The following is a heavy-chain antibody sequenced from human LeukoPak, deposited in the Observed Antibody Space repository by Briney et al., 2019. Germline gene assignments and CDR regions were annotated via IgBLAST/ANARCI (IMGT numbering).Heavy chain of an antibody. D-gene: IGHD1-26*01. Sequence: GGSLRLSCEASGFTFGNYAMNWVRQAPGKGLEWVSHITASGTAMFYADSVKGRFTISRDNAKNSLYLQMNSLRDEDTAVYYCASSGSYRFDYWGQGTLVTVSS. CDR1: GFTFGNYA. CDR3: ASSGSYRFDY. J-gene: IGHJ4*02. CDR2: ITASGTAM. V-gene: IGHV3-48*02.